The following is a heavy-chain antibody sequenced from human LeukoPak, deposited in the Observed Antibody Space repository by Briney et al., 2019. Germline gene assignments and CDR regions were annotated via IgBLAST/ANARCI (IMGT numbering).Heavy chain of an antibody. V-gene: IGHV4-59*01. J-gene: IGHJ4*02. D-gene: IGHD1-1*01. Sequence: SETLSLTCSVSGGSISSYYWSWIRQPPGKRLEWIGYIHYSGGTNYNPSLKSRVTTSVDTSKNQFSLKLTSGTAADTAVYYCARVGSGNFDYWGQGTLVTVSS. CDR1: GGSISSYY. CDR3: ARVGSGNFDY. CDR2: IHYSGGT.